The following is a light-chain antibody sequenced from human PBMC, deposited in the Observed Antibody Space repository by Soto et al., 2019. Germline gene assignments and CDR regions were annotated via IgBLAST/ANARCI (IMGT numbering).Light chain of an antibody. Sequence: DIHMTHARSTLSASLVDRVTITCRASQSISNYLAWYQQQPGKAPKLLIYDASNLESGVPSRFSGSGSGTEFTLTISSLQPDDFATYYCQQYDNYWTFGQGTKVDI. CDR3: QQYDNYWT. V-gene: IGKV1-5*01. CDR1: QSISNY. J-gene: IGKJ1*01. CDR2: DAS.